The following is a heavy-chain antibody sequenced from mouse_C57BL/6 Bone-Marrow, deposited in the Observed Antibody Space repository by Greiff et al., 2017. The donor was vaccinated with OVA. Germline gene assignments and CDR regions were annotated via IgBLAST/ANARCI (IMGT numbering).Heavy chain of an antibody. V-gene: IGHV1-85*01. J-gene: IGHJ3*01. CDR1: GYTFTSYD. D-gene: IGHD1-1*01. Sequence: VQRVESGPELVKPGASVKLSCKASGYTFTSYDINWVKQRPGQGLEWIGWIYPRDGSTKYNEKFKGKATLTVDTSSSTAYMELHSLTSEDSAVYFCARDYYGRGFAYWGQGTLVTVSA. CDR2: IYPRDGST. CDR3: ARDYYGRGFAY.